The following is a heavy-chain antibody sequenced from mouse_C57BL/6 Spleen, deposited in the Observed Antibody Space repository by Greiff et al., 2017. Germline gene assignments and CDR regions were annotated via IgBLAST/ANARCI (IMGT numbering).Heavy chain of an antibody. D-gene: IGHD1-1*01. CDR1: GFTFSSYA. CDR2: ISDGGSYT. CDR3: ARAITTVVEEGFAY. V-gene: IGHV5-4*01. Sequence: EVQRVESGGGLVKPGGSLKLSCAASGFTFSSYAMSWVRQTPEKRLEWVATISDGGSYTYYPDNVKGRFTISRDNAKNNLYLQMSHLKSEDTAMYYCARAITTVVEEGFAYWGQGTLVTVSA. J-gene: IGHJ3*01.